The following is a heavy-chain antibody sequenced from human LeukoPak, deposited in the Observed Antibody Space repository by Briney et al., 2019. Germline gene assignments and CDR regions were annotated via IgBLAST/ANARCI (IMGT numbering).Heavy chain of an antibody. D-gene: IGHD7-27*01. CDR1: GFTFSSYS. CDR3: ARVTGGNGPHFDY. Sequence: GGSLRLSRAASGFTFSSYSMNWVRQAPGKGLEWVSYISSSSSTIYYADSVKGRFTISRDNAKNSLYLQMNSLRAEDTAVYYCARVTGGNGPHFDYWGQGTLVTVSS. V-gene: IGHV3-48*01. J-gene: IGHJ4*02. CDR2: ISSSSSTI.